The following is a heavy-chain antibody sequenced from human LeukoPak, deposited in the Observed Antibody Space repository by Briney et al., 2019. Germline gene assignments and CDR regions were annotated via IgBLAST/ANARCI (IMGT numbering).Heavy chain of an antibody. D-gene: IGHD2-15*01. V-gene: IGHV3-11*04. Sequence: GGSLRLSCAASGFTFSDYYMSWIRQAPGKGLEWVSYISSSGSTIYYADSVKGRFTISRDNAKNSLYLQMNSLRAEDTAVYYCARGGLRYCSGGSCPAPQICDYWGQGTLVTVSS. J-gene: IGHJ4*02. CDR1: GFTFSDYY. CDR2: ISSSGSTI. CDR3: ARGGLRYCSGGSCPAPQICDY.